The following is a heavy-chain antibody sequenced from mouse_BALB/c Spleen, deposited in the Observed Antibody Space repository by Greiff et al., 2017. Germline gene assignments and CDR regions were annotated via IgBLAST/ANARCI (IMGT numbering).Heavy chain of an antibody. D-gene: IGHD1-1*01. Sequence: QVQLKQSGAELVRPGSSVKISCKASGYAFSSYWMNWVKQRPGQGLEWIGQIYPGDGDTNYNGKFKGKATLTADKSSSTAYMQLSSLTSEDSAVYFCATYGSSGAMDDWGQGTSVTVSS. J-gene: IGHJ4*01. V-gene: IGHV1-80*01. CDR1: GYAFSSYW. CDR2: IYPGDGDT. CDR3: ATYGSSGAMDD.